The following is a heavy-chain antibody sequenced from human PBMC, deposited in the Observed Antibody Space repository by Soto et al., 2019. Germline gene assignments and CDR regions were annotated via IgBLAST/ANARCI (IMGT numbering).Heavy chain of an antibody. CDR1: GGSISSYY. J-gene: IGHJ6*02. V-gene: IGHV4-59*01. Sequence: PSETLSLTCTVSGGSISSYYWSWIRQPPGKGLEWIGYIYYSGSTNYNPTLKSRVTIPVDTSKNQFSLKLSSVTAADTAVYYCARQSYSNYGGYYYGMDVWGQGTTVTVSS. CDR3: ARQSYSNYGGYYYGMDV. CDR2: IYYSGST. D-gene: IGHD4-4*01.